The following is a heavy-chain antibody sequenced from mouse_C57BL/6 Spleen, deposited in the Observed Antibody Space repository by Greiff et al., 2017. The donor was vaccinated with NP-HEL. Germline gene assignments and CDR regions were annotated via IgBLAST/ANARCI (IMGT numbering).Heavy chain of an antibody. D-gene: IGHD2-1*01. CDR2: INPSYGTT. Sequence: VQLQQPGPELVKPGASVKMSCKASGYSFTDYYMHWVKQSTGQSLEWIGVINPSYGTTSYNQKFKGKATLTVDQSSSTAYMQLNSLTSEDSAVYYCARVKCSIYYDFDYWGQGTTLTVSS. CDR1: GYSFTDYY. J-gene: IGHJ2*01. V-gene: IGHV1-39*01. CDR3: ARVKCSIYYDFDY.